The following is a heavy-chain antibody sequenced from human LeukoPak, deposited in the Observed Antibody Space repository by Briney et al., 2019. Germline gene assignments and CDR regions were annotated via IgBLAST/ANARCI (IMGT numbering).Heavy chain of an antibody. CDR1: GDSISSGIHY. D-gene: IGHD3-10*01. V-gene: IGHV4-61*02. CDR3: ARDVGPSYGSGSYYDY. J-gene: IGHJ4*02. Sequence: SETLSLTCTVSGDSISSGIHYWNWIRQPAGKGLEWIGRIYTSGSTNYNPSLKSRVTISLDTSKNQFSLKLSSVTAADTAVYYCARDVGPSYGSGSYYDYWGQGTLVTVSS. CDR2: IYTSGST.